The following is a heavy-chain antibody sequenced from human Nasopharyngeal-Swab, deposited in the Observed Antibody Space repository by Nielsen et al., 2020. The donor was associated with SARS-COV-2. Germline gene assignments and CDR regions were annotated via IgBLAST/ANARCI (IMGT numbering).Heavy chain of an antibody. Sequence: PGKGLEWIGYIYYSGSTNYNPSLKSRVTISVDTSKNQFSLKLSSVTAADTAVYYCARATWSGYAWGGGENWGKGT. CDR3: ARATWSGYAWGGGEN. CDR2: IYYSGST. J-gene: IGHJ4*02. D-gene: IGHD3-3*01. V-gene: IGHV4-59*13.